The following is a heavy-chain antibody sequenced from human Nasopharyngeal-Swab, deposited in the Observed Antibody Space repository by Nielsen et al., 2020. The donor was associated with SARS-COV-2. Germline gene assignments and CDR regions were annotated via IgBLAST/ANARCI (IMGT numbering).Heavy chain of an antibody. V-gene: IGHV1-18*04. CDR2: ISAYNGNT. CDR3: ARGNDYSYYMDV. D-gene: IGHD2-8*01. CDR1: GYIFTSYG. J-gene: IGHJ6*03. Sequence: ASVKVSCKASGYIFTSYGISWVRQAPGQGLEWMGWISAYNGNTKYARNLQGRVTMTTDTSTSTAYMELRSLRSDDTAVYYCARGNDYSYYMDVWGKGTTVTVSS.